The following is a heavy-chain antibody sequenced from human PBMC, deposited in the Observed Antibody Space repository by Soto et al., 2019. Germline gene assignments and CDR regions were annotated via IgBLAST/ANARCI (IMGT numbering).Heavy chain of an antibody. CDR2: ISSSSYTI. Sequence: PGGSLRLSCTASGFTFNTYNMNWVRQAPGKGLEWVSYISSSSYTIKYADSVEGRFTVSRDNGKKSLYLQMNSLRDEDTAVYYCTREYCTSGACYSGSVLYYGMDVWGQGTTVTVSS. D-gene: IGHD2-15*01. CDR3: TREYCTSGACYSGSVLYYGMDV. V-gene: IGHV3-48*02. CDR1: GFTFNTYN. J-gene: IGHJ6*02.